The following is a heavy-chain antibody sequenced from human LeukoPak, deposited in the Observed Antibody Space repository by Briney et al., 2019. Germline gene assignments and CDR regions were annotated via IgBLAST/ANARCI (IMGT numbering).Heavy chain of an antibody. D-gene: IGHD6-25*01. V-gene: IGHV3-73*01. J-gene: IGHJ3*02. CDR2: IRSKANSYAT. Sequence: GGSLRLSCAASGFTFSGSAMHWVRQASGKGLEWVGRIRSKANSYATAYAASVKGRFTISGDDSKNTAYLQMNSLKTEDTAVYYCTRLAGVDIWGQGTMVTVSS. CDR3: TRLAGVDI. CDR1: GFTFSGSA.